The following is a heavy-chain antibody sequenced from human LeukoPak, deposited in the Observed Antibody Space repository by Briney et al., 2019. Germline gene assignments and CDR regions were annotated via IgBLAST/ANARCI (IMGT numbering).Heavy chain of an antibody. CDR3: ARDRYSGSSRAEYFQH. J-gene: IGHJ1*01. Sequence: GGSLRLSCAASGFTFSDYYMSWIRQAPGKGLEWVSAISGSGGSTYYADSVKGRFTISRDNSKNTLYLQMNSLRAEDTAVYYCARDRYSGSSRAEYFQHWGQGTLVTASS. V-gene: IGHV3-23*01. CDR2: ISGSGGST. CDR1: GFTFSDYY. D-gene: IGHD1-26*01.